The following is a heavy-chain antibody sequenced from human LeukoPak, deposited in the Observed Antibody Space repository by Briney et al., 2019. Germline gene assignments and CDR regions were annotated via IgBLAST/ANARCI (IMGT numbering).Heavy chain of an antibody. CDR1: GDSVSSNSAA. CDR2: TYYKSKWYN. CDR3: ARSGVDYYDSSGYPIYYFDP. D-gene: IGHD3-22*01. J-gene: IGHJ5*02. V-gene: IGHV6-1*01. Sequence: SQTLSLTCAISGDSVSSNSAAWNWIGQSPSRGLEWLGRTYYKSKWYNDYAVSVKSRITINPDTSKNQFSLQLNSVTPEDTAVYYCARSGVDYYDSSGYPIYYFDPWGQGTLVTVSS.